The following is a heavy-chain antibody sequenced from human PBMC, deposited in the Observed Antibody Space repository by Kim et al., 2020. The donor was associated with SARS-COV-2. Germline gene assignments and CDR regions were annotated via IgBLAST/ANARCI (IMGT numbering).Heavy chain of an antibody. J-gene: IGHJ6*02. Sequence: GDTKYAQKFQGRATMTRDTSISTAYMELSRLRSDDTAVYYCARGGGMDVWGQGTTVTVSS. CDR2: GDT. D-gene: IGHD3-16*01. CDR3: ARGGGMDV. V-gene: IGHV1-2*02.